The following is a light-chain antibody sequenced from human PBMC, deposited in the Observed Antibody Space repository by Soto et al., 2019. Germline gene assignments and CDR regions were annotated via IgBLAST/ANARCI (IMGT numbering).Light chain of an antibody. Sequence: QTVVTQEPSFSVSPGRTVTLTCGFSSGSVSTSYYPSWYQQTPGQAPRTLIYSTNTRSSGVPDRFSGSILGNKAALTITGAQADEESEYYCVLYMGSGISVFGGGTKLPVL. J-gene: IGLJ3*02. CDR1: SGSVSTSYY. CDR2: STN. CDR3: VLYMGSGISV. V-gene: IGLV8-61*01.